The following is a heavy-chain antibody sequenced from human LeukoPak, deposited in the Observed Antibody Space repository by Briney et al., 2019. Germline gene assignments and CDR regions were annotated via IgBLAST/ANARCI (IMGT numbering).Heavy chain of an antibody. CDR2: MNPNSGNT. D-gene: IGHD3-16*01. CDR3: ASPRRRSAHALGY. Sequence: ASVKVSCKASGYTFTSYDINWVRQATGQGLEWMGWMNPNSGNTGYAQKFQGRVTMTRNTSISTAYMELSSLRSEDTAVYYCASPRRRSAHALGYWRHGTLVTVSS. V-gene: IGHV1-8*01. J-gene: IGHJ4*01. CDR1: GYTFTSYD.